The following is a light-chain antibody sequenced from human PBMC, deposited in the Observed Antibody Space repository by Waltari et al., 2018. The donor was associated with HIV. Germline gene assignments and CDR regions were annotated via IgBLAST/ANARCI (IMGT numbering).Light chain of an antibody. CDR2: HDN. CDR3: QAWDSSTAV. CDR1: KLGDQY. Sequence: SYDLNQPPSVSVSTRQTASITYSGDKLGDQYACWYQQKPGQSPVLVIYHDNKRPSGIPERFSGSNAGNTATLTISGTQAMDEADYYWQAWDSSTAVFGGGTKLTVL. J-gene: IGLJ2*01. V-gene: IGLV3-1*01.